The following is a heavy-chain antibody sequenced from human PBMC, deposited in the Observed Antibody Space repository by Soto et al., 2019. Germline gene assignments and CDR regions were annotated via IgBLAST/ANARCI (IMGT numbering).Heavy chain of an antibody. CDR2: ISGSGGST. D-gene: IGHD6-13*01. CDR1: GFTFSSYA. Sequence: GGSLRLSCAASGFTFSSYAMSWVRQAPGKGLEWVSAISGSGGSTYYADSVKGRFTISRDNSKNTLYLQMNSLRAEDTAVYYCAKPLGRAAPMVTDAFDIWGQGTMVTVSS. CDR3: AKPLGRAAPMVTDAFDI. J-gene: IGHJ3*02. V-gene: IGHV3-23*01.